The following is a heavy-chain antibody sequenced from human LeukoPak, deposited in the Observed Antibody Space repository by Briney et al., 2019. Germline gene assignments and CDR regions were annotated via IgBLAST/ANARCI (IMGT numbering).Heavy chain of an antibody. V-gene: IGHV4-39*01. D-gene: IGHD2-2*01. Sequence: PSETLSLTCTVSGGSISSSSYYWGWIRQPPGKGLEWIGSIYYSGSTNYNPSLKSRVTISVDTSKNQFSLKLSSVTAADTAVYYCARQGDVGYCSSTSCRSAFDIWGQGTMVTVSS. CDR2: IYYSGST. J-gene: IGHJ3*02. CDR1: GGSISSSSYY. CDR3: ARQGDVGYCSSTSCRSAFDI.